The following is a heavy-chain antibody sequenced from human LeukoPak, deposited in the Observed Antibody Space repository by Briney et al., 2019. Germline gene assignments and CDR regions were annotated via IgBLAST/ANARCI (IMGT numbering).Heavy chain of an antibody. D-gene: IGHD6-19*01. CDR2: ISSTSSYI. CDR3: ARSSGWYHRGPDYYYYYMDV. CDR1: GFIFNSHS. J-gene: IGHJ6*03. Sequence: GGSLRLSCAASGFIFNSHSMNWVRQAPGKGLEWVSSISSTSSYIYYADSVESRFTISRDNAKNSLYLQMNSLRAEDTAVYYCARSSGWYHRGPDYYYYYMDVWGKGTTVTVS. V-gene: IGHV3-21*01.